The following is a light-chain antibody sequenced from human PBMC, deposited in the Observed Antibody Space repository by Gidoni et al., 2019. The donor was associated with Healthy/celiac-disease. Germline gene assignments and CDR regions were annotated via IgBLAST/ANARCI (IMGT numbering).Light chain of an antibody. Sequence: EIQMTKSPSTLSASVGDRVTITCRASQSISSWLAWYQQKPGKAPKLLIYKASSLESGVPSRFSGSGSGTEFTLTISSLQPDDFATYYCQQYNSYSCSFGEGTKLEIK. CDR3: QQYNSYSCS. V-gene: IGKV1-5*03. J-gene: IGKJ2*04. CDR1: QSISSW. CDR2: KAS.